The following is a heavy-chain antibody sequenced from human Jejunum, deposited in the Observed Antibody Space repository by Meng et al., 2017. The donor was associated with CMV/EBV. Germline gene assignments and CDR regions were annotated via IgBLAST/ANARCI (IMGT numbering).Heavy chain of an antibody. D-gene: IGHD6-13*01. V-gene: IGHV3-43D*03. CDR1: GFTFDDYA. Sequence: ASGFTFDDYAMHWVRQAPGKGLEWVSLISWDGGSGYYADSVKGRFTISRDNSKNSLYLQMNSLRAEGTALYYCAKEYSSGWYYFDYWGQGTLVTVSS. J-gene: IGHJ4*02. CDR2: ISWDGGSG. CDR3: AKEYSSGWYYFDY.